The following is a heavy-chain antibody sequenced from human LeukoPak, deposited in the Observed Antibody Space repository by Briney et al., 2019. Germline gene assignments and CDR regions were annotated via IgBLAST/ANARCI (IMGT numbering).Heavy chain of an antibody. CDR1: GFTFSTYG. Sequence: GGSLRLSCAASGFTFSTYGMHWVRQAPGKGLEWVAVIWYDGSNKYYADSVKGRFTISRDNSKNTLYLQMDSLRAEDTAVYYCAKDLGGQWLVFWFDPWGQGTLVTVSS. V-gene: IGHV3-33*06. CDR2: IWYDGSNK. J-gene: IGHJ5*02. D-gene: IGHD6-19*01. CDR3: AKDLGGQWLVFWFDP.